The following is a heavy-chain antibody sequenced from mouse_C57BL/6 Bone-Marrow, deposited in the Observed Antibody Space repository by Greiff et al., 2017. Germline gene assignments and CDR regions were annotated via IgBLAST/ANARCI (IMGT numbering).Heavy chain of an antibody. CDR3: TPNWDAWFAY. Sequence: VQLQQSGAELVRPGASVKLSCTASGFNIKDDYMHWVKQRPEQGLEWIGWIDPENGDTEYASKFQGKATITADTSSNTAYLQLSSLTSEVTAVYYCTPNWDAWFAYWGQGTLVTVSA. D-gene: IGHD4-1*01. J-gene: IGHJ3*01. CDR2: IDPENGDT. V-gene: IGHV14-4*01. CDR1: GFNIKDDY.